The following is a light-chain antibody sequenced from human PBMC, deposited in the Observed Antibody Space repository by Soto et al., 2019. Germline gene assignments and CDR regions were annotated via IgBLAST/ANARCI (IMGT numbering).Light chain of an antibody. CDR3: QQYRT. Sequence: EIVLTQSPGTLSLSPGERATLSCSASQSVSSSYLPGYQQKPAQPRSFVIYSASSRATGSPGRCSGSGSGTDFTLTIDRVEPEDYAVYYCQQYRTFGQGTKVDIK. CDR2: SAS. CDR1: QSVSSSY. J-gene: IGKJ1*01. V-gene: IGKV3-20*01.